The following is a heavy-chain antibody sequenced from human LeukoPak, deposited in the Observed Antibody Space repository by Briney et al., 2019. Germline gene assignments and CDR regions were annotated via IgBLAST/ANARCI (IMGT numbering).Heavy chain of an antibody. D-gene: IGHD6-13*01. J-gene: IGHJ4*02. CDR2: ISSSSSYI. CDR1: GFTFSSYS. V-gene: IGHV3-21*01. CDR3: ARGIAAAGTSDY. Sequence: GGSLRLSCAAPGFTFSSYSMNWVRQAPGKGLEWVSSISSSSSYIYYADSVKGRFTISRDNAKNSLYLQMNSLRAEDTAVYYCARGIAAAGTSDYWGQGTLVTVSS.